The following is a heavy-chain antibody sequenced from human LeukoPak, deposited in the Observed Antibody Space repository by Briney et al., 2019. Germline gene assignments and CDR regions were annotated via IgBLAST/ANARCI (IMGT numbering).Heavy chain of an antibody. CDR2: IWSDGTNT. J-gene: IGHJ4*02. D-gene: IGHD4-11*01. V-gene: IGHV3-33*06. CDR1: GFTFNHYG. Sequence: GGSLRLSCAATGFTFNHYGMHWVRQAPGKGLEWVAAIWSDGTNTYYADSVKGRFTISRVDYENTVYLQMNSLRPEDTGVYYCAKDAQRGFDYSNSLEYWGQGTPVTVST. CDR3: AKDAQRGFDYSNSLEY.